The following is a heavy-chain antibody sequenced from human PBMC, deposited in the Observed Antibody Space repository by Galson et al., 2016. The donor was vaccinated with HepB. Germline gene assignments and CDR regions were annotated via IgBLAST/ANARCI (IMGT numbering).Heavy chain of an antibody. CDR3: AKDNSGGYIDY. V-gene: IGHV4-61*01. J-gene: IGHJ4*02. D-gene: IGHD2-15*01. CDR2: YHYSGNT. Sequence: SETLSLTCSISGVSVSKDRIYWSWLRQPPGKGLEWIGFYHYSGNTNYNASLKSRVTISFDTSKNQFSLKLRSVTAPDTAVYYCAKDNSGGYIDYCGQGLLVTASS. CDR1: GVSVSKDRIY.